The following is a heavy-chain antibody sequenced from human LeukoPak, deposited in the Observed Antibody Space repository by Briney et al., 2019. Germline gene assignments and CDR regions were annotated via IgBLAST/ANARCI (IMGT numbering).Heavy chain of an antibody. Sequence: NPSETLSLTCTVSGGSISSSSYYWGWIRQPPGKGLEWIGSIYYSGSTYYNPSLKSRVTISVDTSKNQFSLKLSSVTAADTAVYYCARDPVRIAAAGTEFDYWGQGTLVTVSS. J-gene: IGHJ4*02. D-gene: IGHD6-13*01. CDR3: ARDPVRIAAAGTEFDY. CDR1: GGSISSSSYY. CDR2: IYYSGST. V-gene: IGHV4-39*07.